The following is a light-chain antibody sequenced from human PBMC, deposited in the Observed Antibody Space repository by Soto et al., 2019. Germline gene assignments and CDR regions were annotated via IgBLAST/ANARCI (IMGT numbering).Light chain of an antibody. CDR2: GAS. V-gene: IGKV3-15*01. Sequence: EIVFYESPRTVSLSPEERATLSCRASQSVSSNLAWYQQKPGQAPRLLIYGASTRATGIPARFSGSGSGTEFTLTISSLQSEDFAVYYCQQYNNWPQTFGQGTKVDMK. J-gene: IGKJ1*01. CDR1: QSVSSN. CDR3: QQYNNWPQT.